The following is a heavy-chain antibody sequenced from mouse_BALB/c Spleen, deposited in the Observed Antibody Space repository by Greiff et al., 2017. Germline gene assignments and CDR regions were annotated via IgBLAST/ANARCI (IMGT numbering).Heavy chain of an antibody. D-gene: IGHD2-2*01. Sequence: QVTLKVSGPGILQPSQTLSLTCSFSGFSLSTSGMGVGWIRQPSGKGLEWLAHIWWDDDKRYNPALKSRLTIAKDTSSNQVFLKIASVDTADTATYYCARINHYGYDEGGYYAMDYGGQGTSVTVSS. CDR2: IWWDDDK. V-gene: IGHV8-8*01. J-gene: IGHJ4*01. CDR3: ARINHYGYDEGGYYAMDY. CDR1: GFSLSTSGMG.